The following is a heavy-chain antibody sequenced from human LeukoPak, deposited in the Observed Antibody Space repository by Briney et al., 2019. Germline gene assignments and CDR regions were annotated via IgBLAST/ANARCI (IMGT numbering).Heavy chain of an antibody. D-gene: IGHD3-3*01. CDR3: ARVPRRRFLEWLYFDY. J-gene: IGHJ4*02. Sequence: PGGSLRLSCAASGFTFSSYWMSWVRQAPGKGLEWVANIKQDGSEKYYVDSVKGRFTISRDNAKNSLYLQMNSLRAEDTAVYYCARVPRRRFLEWLYFDYWGQGTLVTVSS. CDR2: IKQDGSEK. CDR1: GFTFSSYW. V-gene: IGHV3-7*01.